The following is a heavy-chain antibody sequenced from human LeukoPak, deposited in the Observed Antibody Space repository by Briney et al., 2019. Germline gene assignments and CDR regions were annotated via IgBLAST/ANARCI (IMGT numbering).Heavy chain of an antibody. V-gene: IGHV1-2*02. CDR1: GYIFTSYG. J-gene: IGHJ4*02. Sequence: GASVKVSCKASGYIFTSYGISWVRQAPGQGLEWMGWINPNSGGTNYAQKFQGRVTMTRDTSISTAYMELSRLRSDDTAVYYCARVTDYWGQGTLVTVSS. CDR3: ARVTDY. CDR2: INPNSGGT.